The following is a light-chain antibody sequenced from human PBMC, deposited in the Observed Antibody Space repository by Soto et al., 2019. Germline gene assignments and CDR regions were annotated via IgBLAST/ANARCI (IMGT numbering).Light chain of an antibody. CDR2: GAS. CDR1: QSVSSNY. V-gene: IGKV3-20*01. CDR3: QQYGSSPPIT. Sequence: EIVLTQSPGTLSLSPGERATLSCRASQSVSSNYLAWYQQKPGQAPRLLIYGASNRATGTPDRFSGSGSGTDFTLTISRRESEDCAVYYCQQYGSSPPITFGQGTRLEIK. J-gene: IGKJ5*01.